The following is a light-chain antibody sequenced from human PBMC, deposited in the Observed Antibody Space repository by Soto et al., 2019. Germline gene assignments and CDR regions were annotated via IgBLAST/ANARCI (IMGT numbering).Light chain of an antibody. CDR1: QSINSY. Sequence: DIQMAQSPSSLSASIGDRVTITCRASQSINSYLNWYQQKPGKAPNLLIYAASSLQSGVPARFSGSGSGTDFTLTISTLQPEDGATYYCQQSYGTPWTFGQGTKVEIK. J-gene: IGKJ1*01. CDR2: AAS. V-gene: IGKV1-39*01. CDR3: QQSYGTPWT.